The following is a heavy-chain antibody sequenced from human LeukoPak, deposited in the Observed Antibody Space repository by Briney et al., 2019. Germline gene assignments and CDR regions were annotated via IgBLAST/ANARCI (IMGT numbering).Heavy chain of an antibody. V-gene: IGHV1-69*13. CDR1: GYTFTTYD. D-gene: IGHD5-18*01. CDR3: ARGGNGYSYGPFDY. CDR2: IIPIFGTA. Sequence: ASVKVSCKASGYTFTTYDMTWVRQAPGQGLEWMGGIIPIFGTANYAQKFQGRVTITADESTSTAYMELSSLRSEDTAVYYCARGGNGYSYGPFDYWGQGTLVTVSS. J-gene: IGHJ4*02.